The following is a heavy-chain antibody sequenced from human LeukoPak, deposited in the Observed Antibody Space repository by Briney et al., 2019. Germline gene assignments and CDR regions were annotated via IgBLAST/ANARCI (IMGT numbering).Heavy chain of an antibody. CDR3: ARRSEFGVLYYMDV. V-gene: IGHV3-48*01. J-gene: IGHJ6*03. CDR1: GFTFSTYS. D-gene: IGHD3-16*01. CDR2: ISGSSGTI. Sequence: GGSLRLSCTASGFTFSTYSMNWVCQAPGKGLEWVSYISGSSGTIYYADSVQGRFTISRDNAKSSLYLQMNSLRAEDTAVYYCARRSEFGVLYYMDVWGKGTTVTVSS.